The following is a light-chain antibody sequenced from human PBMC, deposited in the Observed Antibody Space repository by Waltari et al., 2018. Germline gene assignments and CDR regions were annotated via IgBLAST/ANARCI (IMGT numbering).Light chain of an antibody. Sequence: EIVLTQSPATLSLSPGERATLSCRASQSVSSYLAWYQQKPGQAPRLLIYDAANRATGIPARFRCSGSETDFTLSISRLEPEDFAVYYCQQRSNWPWTFGQGTKVEIK. V-gene: IGKV3-11*01. CDR3: QQRSNWPWT. CDR1: QSVSSY. CDR2: DAA. J-gene: IGKJ1*01.